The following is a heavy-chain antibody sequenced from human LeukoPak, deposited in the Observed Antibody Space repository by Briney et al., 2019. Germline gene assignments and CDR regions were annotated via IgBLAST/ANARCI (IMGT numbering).Heavy chain of an antibody. CDR3: AYGGAAADCYFDY. Sequence: SQTLSLTCAISGDSVSSSSATWNWIRQSPSRGLEWLGRTYYRSQWYHDYAVSLRSRIIINPDSSKNQFSLQLNSVTPEDTAVYYCAYGGAAADCYFDYWGQGTLVTVSS. D-gene: IGHD6-13*01. CDR2: TYYRSQWYH. J-gene: IGHJ4*02. CDR1: GDSVSSSSAT. V-gene: IGHV6-1*01.